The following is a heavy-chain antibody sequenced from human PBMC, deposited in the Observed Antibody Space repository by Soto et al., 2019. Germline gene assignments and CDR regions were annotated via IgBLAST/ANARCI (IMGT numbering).Heavy chain of an antibody. Sequence: QVQLQQWGAGLLKPSETLSLNCAVTGVSLSGYYWSWIRQAPGKGLEWIGEVKDGGHTNYSPSLRGRVTISSDTSNNQFSLRLNSVTAADTGVYYCARGQEGVVATHWDQGSLVTVSS. D-gene: IGHD5-12*01. CDR3: ARGQEGVVATH. V-gene: IGHV4-34*01. J-gene: IGHJ4*02. CDR2: VKDGGHT. CDR1: GVSLSGYY.